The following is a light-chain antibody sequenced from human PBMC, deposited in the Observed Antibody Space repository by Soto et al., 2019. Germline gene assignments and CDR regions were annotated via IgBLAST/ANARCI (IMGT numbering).Light chain of an antibody. CDR1: QSVSSTY. CDR2: GAS. J-gene: IGKJ1*01. Sequence: EIVLTQSACTLSLSPRERATLSCRASQSVSSTYLAWYQQKPGQAPRLLIYGASSRATGIPDRFSGSGSGTHFTLTISRLEPEDSAVYYCQQSKTSGQRSKVDVK. V-gene: IGKV3-20*01. CDR3: QQSKT.